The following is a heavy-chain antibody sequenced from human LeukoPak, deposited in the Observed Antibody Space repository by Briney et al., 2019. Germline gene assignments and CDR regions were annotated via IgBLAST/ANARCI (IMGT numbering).Heavy chain of an antibody. D-gene: IGHD6-13*01. V-gene: IGHV4-59*01. Sequence: SETLFLTCTVSGGSISSYYWSWIRQPPGEGLEWIGYIYYSGSTNYNPSLKSRVTISVDTSKNQFSLKLSSVTAADTAVYYCARSYSSSSYFDYWGQGTLVTVSS. CDR2: IYYSGST. J-gene: IGHJ4*02. CDR3: ARSYSSSSYFDY. CDR1: GGSISSYY.